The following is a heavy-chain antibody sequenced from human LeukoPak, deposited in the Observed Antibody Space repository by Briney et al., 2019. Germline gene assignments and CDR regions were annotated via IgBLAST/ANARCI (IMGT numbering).Heavy chain of an antibody. J-gene: IGHJ5*02. CDR1: AFTFSSYE. CDR2: IYSGGST. D-gene: IGHD3-22*01. Sequence: GGSLRLSCTASAFTFSSYEMNWVRQAPGKGLEWVSVIYSGGSTYYADSVKGRFTISRDNSKNTLYLQMNSLRAEDTAVYYCARVSGYYDSSGYCHGWLDPWGQGTLVTVSS. CDR3: ARVSGYYDSSGYCHGWLDP. V-gene: IGHV3-53*01.